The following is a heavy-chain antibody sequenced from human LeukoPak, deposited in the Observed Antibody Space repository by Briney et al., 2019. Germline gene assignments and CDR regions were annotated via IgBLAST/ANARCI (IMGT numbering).Heavy chain of an antibody. Sequence: GGSLRLSCAASGFTVSSNYMSWVRQAPGKGLEWVSVIYSGGSTYYADSVKGRFTISRDNPKNTLYLQMNSLRAEDTAVYYCAGTLDYYYGMDVWGQGTTVTVSS. J-gene: IGHJ6*02. CDR3: AGTLDYYYGMDV. CDR2: IYSGGST. CDR1: GFTVSSNY. V-gene: IGHV3-66*01.